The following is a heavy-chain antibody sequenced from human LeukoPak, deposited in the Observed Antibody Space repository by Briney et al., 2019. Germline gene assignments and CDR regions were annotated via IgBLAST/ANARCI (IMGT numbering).Heavy chain of an antibody. CDR1: GFTFSDYY. CDR2: ISSSGSTI. D-gene: IGHD3-10*01. CDR3: ARDAKFLSYYGSGSYPRDRDAFDI. V-gene: IGHV3-11*01. Sequence: GGSLRLSCAASGFTFSDYYMSWIRQAPGKGLEWVSYISSSGSTIYYADSVKGRFTISRDNAKNSLYLQMNSLRAEDTAVYYCARDAKFLSYYGSGSYPRDRDAFDIWSQGTMVTVSS. J-gene: IGHJ3*02.